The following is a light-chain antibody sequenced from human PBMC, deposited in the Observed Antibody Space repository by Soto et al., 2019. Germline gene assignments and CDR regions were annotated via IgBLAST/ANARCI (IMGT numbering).Light chain of an antibody. CDR1: QRVRRY. V-gene: IGKV3-11*01. J-gene: IGKJ4*01. CDR3: QQANRFPLT. CDR2: DAS. Sequence: EIVLTQSPAPLSLSPGERATLSCRASQRVRRYLAWYQQKPGQAPRLLIYDASNRATGIPARFSGSGSGTDFTLTSSSPEPEELATYYCQQANRFPLTFGGGTKVEIK.